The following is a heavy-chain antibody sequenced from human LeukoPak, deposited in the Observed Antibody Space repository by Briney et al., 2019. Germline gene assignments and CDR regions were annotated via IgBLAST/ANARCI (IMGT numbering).Heavy chain of an antibody. CDR3: ARDGVYSNFDY. D-gene: IGHD3-10*01. CDR2: INPSGGST. V-gene: IGHV1-46*01. Sequence: GASVKVSCKASGYTFTSYYMHWVRQAPGQGLEWMGIINPSGGSTSYAQKFQGRVTITADESTSTAYMELSSLRSEDTAVYYCARDGVYSNFDYWGQGTLVTVSS. CDR1: GYTFTSYY. J-gene: IGHJ4*02.